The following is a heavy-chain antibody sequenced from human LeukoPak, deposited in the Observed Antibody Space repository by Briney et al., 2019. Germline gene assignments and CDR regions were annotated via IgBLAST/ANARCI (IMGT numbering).Heavy chain of an antibody. Sequence: PGGSLRLSCAASGFTFSDYYMSWIRQAPGKGLEWVSYISSSGSTIYYADSVKGRFTISRDNAKNSLYLQMNSLRAEDTAVYYCARSPIVVVPAAPPSADYWGQGTLVTVSS. CDR2: ISSSGSTI. CDR1: GFTFSDYY. D-gene: IGHD2-2*01. J-gene: IGHJ4*02. CDR3: ARSPIVVVPAAPPSADY. V-gene: IGHV3-11*01.